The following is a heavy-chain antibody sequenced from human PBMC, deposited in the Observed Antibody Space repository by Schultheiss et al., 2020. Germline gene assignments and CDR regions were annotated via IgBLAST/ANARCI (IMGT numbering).Heavy chain of an antibody. CDR2: IKQDGSEK. CDR3: VRIDGYNSCDY. V-gene: IGHV3-7*01. J-gene: IGHJ4*02. D-gene: IGHD5-24*01. Sequence: GGSLRLSCAASGFTFSSYWMSWVRQAPGQGLEWVANIKQDGSEKYYVDSAKGRFTISRDNAKNSLYLQMNSLRAEDTAVYYCVRIDGYNSCDYWGQGTLVTVSS. CDR1: GFTFSSYW.